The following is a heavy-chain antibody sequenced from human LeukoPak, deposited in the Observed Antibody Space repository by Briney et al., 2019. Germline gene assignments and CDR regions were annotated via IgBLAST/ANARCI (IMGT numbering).Heavy chain of an antibody. Sequence: GGSLRLSCAASGFTFSSYEMNWVRQAPGKGLEWVSYISSSGSTIYYADSVKGRFTISRDNAKNSLYLQMNSLRAEDTAVYYCASQPLLWFGESQGWFDPWGQGTLVTVPS. CDR2: ISSSGSTI. V-gene: IGHV3-48*03. CDR3: ASQPLLWFGESQGWFDP. J-gene: IGHJ5*02. D-gene: IGHD3-10*01. CDR1: GFTFSSYE.